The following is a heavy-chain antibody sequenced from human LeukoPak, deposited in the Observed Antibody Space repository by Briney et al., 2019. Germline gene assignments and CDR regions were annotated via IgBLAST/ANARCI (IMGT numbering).Heavy chain of an antibody. CDR2: IYTSGST. Sequence: SETLSLTCTVSRGSISSYYWSWIRQTAGKGLEWIGRIYTSGSTNYNPSLKSRVTMSVDTSKNQFSLKLSPVTDADTAVYSCVRGYGDYASFDYWGQGTLVTVSS. CDR3: VRGYGDYASFDY. CDR1: RGSISSYY. D-gene: IGHD4-17*01. V-gene: IGHV4-4*07. J-gene: IGHJ4*02.